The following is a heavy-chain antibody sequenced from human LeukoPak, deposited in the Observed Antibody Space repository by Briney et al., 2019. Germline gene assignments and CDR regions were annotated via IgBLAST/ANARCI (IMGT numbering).Heavy chain of an antibody. V-gene: IGHV1-8*01. D-gene: IGHD2-8*02. J-gene: IGHJ6*03. CDR3: SSTARTGPFYDYYYYMDV. CDR2: MTPNSGDT. Sequence: ASVKVSFKSSAYSFTNYDKNRVRQGHGQGHERVGFMTPNSGDTGYAHTFQGRVPISMDTSITTAYMELSSLRSDDTAIYFCSSTARTGPFYDYYYYMDVWGKGTTVTVSS. CDR1: AYSFTNYD.